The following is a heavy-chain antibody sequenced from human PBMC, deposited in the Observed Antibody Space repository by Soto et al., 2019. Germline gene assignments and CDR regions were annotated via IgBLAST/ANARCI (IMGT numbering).Heavy chain of an antibody. D-gene: IGHD1-26*01. CDR1: GGSISSSRYY. V-gene: IGHV4-39*01. J-gene: IGHJ5*02. CDR3: ATQEVGGSYVYTFDP. CDR2: IYYSGST. Sequence: PSETLSLTCTVSGGSISSSRYYWGWIRQPPGKGLEWIGSIYYSGSTYYNPSLKSRVTISVDTSKNQFSLKLSSVTAADTAVYYCATQEVGGSYVYTFDPWGQGTLVTVS.